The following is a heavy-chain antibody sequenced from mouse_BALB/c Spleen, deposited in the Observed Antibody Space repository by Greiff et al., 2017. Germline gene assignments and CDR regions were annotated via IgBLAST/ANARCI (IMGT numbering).Heavy chain of an antibody. CDR3: ARGTMITFWYFDV. D-gene: IGHD2-4*01. Sequence: QVQLQQSGPELVKPGASVRISCKASGYTFTSDYIHWVKQRPGQGLEWIGWIYPGNVNTKYNEKFKGKATLTADKSSSTAYMQLSSLTSEDSAVYFCARGTMITFWYFDVWGAGTTVTVSS. J-gene: IGHJ1*01. V-gene: IGHV1S56*01. CDR2: IYPGNVNT. CDR1: GYTFTSDY.